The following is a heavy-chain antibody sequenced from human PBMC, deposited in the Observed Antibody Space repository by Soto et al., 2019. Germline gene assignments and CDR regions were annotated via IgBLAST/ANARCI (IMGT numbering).Heavy chain of an antibody. V-gene: IGHV1-18*01. Sequence: QVQLVQSGPEVKKPAASVQVSCKASGYPFTSYGIVWVRQAPGQGLEWMGWISPYSGETRYTEKFQDRLTLTTDTSTSTAYMDLRSLTSDDTAMYFCARGPVAGSDFWGQGTLVIVSS. CDR2: ISPYSGET. CDR3: ARGPVAGSDF. D-gene: IGHD6-19*01. J-gene: IGHJ4*02. CDR1: GYPFTSYG.